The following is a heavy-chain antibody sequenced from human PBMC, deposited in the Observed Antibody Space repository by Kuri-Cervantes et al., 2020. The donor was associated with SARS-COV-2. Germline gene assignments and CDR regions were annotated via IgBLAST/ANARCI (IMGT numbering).Heavy chain of an antibody. J-gene: IGHJ6*02. CDR2: IYYSGST. D-gene: IGHD6-19*01. Sequence: SETLSLTCTVSGGSISSSSYYWGWIRQPPGKGLEWIGSIYYSGSTYYNPSLKSRVTISVDTSKNQFSLKLSSVTAADTAVYYCARFSGRDYYYYYGMDVWGQGTTVTVSS. CDR3: ARFSGRDYYYYYGMDV. V-gene: IGHV4-39*07. CDR1: GGSISSSSYY.